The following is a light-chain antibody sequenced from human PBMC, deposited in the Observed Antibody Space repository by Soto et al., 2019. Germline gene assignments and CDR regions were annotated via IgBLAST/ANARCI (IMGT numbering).Light chain of an antibody. V-gene: IGKV3-20*01. CDR3: QQYGNSPQT. Sequence: PVERSALSCMASQSVSSYLAWYQQKPGQAPRLLIYAASSRATGIPDRFSGSGSGTDFTLTISRLEPEDFAVYYCQQYGNSPQTFGQGTKVDIK. J-gene: IGKJ1*01. CDR1: QSVSSY. CDR2: AAS.